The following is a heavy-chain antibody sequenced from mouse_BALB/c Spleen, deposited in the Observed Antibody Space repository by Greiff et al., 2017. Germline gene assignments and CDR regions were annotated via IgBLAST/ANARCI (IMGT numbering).Heavy chain of an antibody. Sequence: EVQRVESGGGLVKPGGSLKLSCAASGFAFSSYDMSWVRQTPEKRLEWVAYISSGGGSTYYPDTVKGRFTISIDTAKNTLYLQMNSLKSEDTAMYYGTGHFRGNYDYYAMDYWGEGTSVTVSS. CDR3: TGHFRGNYDYYAMDY. CDR1: GFAFSSYD. CDR2: ISSGGGST. D-gene: IGHD2-1*01. V-gene: IGHV5-12-1*01. J-gene: IGHJ4*01.